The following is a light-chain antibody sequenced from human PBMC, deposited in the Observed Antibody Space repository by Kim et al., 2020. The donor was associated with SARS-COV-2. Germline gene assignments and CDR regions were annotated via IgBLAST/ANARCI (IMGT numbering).Light chain of an antibody. CDR3: SSRDSTGDHVV. J-gene: IGLJ3*02. CDR2: GKY. Sequence: ALGQTVRLTCQGDSLRNYYATWYQQRPGQAPTLDLYGKYDRPSGIPDRCSGSASGNTASLTITGAQAEDEADYYCSSRDSTGDHVVFGGGTKLTVL. CDR1: SLRNYY. V-gene: IGLV3-19*01.